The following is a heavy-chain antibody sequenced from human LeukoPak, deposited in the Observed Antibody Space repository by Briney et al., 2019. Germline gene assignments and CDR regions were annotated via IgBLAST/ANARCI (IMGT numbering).Heavy chain of an antibody. V-gene: IGHV3-30-3*01. CDR2: ISYDGSNK. CDR3: ARASNSRGGTGFDP. J-gene: IGHJ5*02. D-gene: IGHD6-13*01. CDR1: GFTFSRHA. Sequence: QPGGSLRLSCAASGFTFSRHAVHWVRRAPGEGLEWLAVISYDGSNKYYADSVKGRFTISRDNSKNTLYLQMNSLRAEDTAVYYCARASNSRGGTGFDPWGQGTLVTVSS.